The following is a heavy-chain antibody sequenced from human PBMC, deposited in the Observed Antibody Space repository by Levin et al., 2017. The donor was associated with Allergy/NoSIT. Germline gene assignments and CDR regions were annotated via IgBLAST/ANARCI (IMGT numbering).Heavy chain of an antibody. D-gene: IGHD3-10*01. V-gene: IGHV4-31*01. Sequence: SETLSLTCTVSGDSISSGDYYWSWIRQHPEKGLEWIGYLYYSGGTYYNPPLKSPVTISLDTSKTQFSLKLSSVTAADTAVYYCARIPRVRGAYGWFDPWGQGTLVTVSS. CDR1: GDSISSGDYY. J-gene: IGHJ5*02. CDR2: LYYSGGT. CDR3: ARIPRVRGAYGWFDP.